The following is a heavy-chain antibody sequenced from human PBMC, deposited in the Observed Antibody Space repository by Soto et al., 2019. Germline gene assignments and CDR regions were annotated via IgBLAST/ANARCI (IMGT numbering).Heavy chain of an antibody. D-gene: IGHD3-22*01. V-gene: IGHV3-23*01. CDR1: GFTFSSYA. CDR3: AREQYYYDSSGYYYFDY. J-gene: IGHJ4*02. CDR2: ISGSGGNT. Sequence: GGSLSLSCAASGFTFSSYAMSWVRQAPGKGLEWVSAISGSGGNTYYADSVKGRFTISRDNSKNTLYLQMNSLRAEDTAVYYCAREQYYYDSSGYYYFDYWGQGTLVTVPQ.